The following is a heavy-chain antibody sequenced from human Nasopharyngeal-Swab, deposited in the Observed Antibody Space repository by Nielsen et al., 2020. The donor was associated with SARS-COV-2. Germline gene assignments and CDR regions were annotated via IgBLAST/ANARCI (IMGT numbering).Heavy chain of an antibody. CDR1: GGSFSGYY. D-gene: IGHD2-15*01. J-gene: IGHJ4*02. CDR2: INNRGSP. Sequence: SETLSLTCAVYGGSFSGYYWSWIRQPPGKGLEWLGEINNRGSPNYNPSLKSRVTISVDTSKNQFSLKLRSVTAADTAVYYCARGRRDFVVALGAQFDYWGQGTLVTVSS. CDR3: ARGRRDFVVALGAQFDY. V-gene: IGHV4-34*01.